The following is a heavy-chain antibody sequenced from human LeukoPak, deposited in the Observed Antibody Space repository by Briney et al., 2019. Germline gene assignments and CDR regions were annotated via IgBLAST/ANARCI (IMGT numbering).Heavy chain of an antibody. CDR2: ISSSGSTI. J-gene: IGHJ4*02. CDR1: GFTFSDYY. CDR3: ASNRYSGSYYTFDSFDY. V-gene: IGHV3-11*01. Sequence: GGSLRLSCAASGFTFSDYYMSWIRQAPGKGPEWVSYISSSGSTIYYADSVKGRFTISRDNAKNSLYLQMNSLRAEDTAVYYCASNRYSGSYYTFDSFDYWGQGTLVTVSS. D-gene: IGHD1-26*01.